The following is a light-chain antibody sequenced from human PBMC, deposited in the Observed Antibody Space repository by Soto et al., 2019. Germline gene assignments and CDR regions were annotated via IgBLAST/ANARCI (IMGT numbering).Light chain of an antibody. CDR1: QSISSW. CDR2: DAS. CDR3: QQYNSYSRT. J-gene: IGKJ1*01. Sequence: IQMTQSPSTLSASVGDRVTITCRASQSISSWLAWYQQKPGKAPKLLIYDASSLESGVPSRFSGSGSGTGFALTISSLQPDDFATYYCQQYNSYSRTFGQGTKVDIK. V-gene: IGKV1-5*01.